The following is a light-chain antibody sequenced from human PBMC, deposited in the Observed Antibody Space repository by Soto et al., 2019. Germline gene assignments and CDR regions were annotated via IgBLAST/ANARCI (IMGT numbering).Light chain of an antibody. V-gene: IGKV1-5*03. CDR3: LQDYNYPLT. Sequence: DIQMTQSPSTLSGSLGDRATITCRASQSISSWLAWYQQRPGKVPKLLIYKASTLKSGVPSRFSGSGSGTDFTLTISSLQPEDFATYYCLQDYNYPLTCGGGTKGDI. CDR2: KAS. J-gene: IGKJ4*01. CDR1: QSISSW.